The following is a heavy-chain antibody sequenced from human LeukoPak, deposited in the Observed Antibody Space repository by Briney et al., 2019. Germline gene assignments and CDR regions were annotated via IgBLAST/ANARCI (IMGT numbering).Heavy chain of an antibody. CDR3: GAGHPRVDY. Sequence: SVRVSCKASGYTFTNNFIHWVRQAPGQGLEWMGGIIPIFGTANYAQKFQGRVTITADESTSTAYMELSSLRSEDTAVYYCGAGHPRVDYWGQGTLVTVSS. V-gene: IGHV1-69*13. J-gene: IGHJ4*02. CDR2: IIPIFGTA. CDR1: GYTFTNNF.